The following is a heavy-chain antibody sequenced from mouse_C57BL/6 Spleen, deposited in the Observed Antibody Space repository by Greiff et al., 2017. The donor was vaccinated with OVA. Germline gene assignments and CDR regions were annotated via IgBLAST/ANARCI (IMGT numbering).Heavy chain of an antibody. CDR3: ASGDAGDYAMDY. Sequence: EVQLQESGPGLVKPSQSLSLTCSVTGYSITSGYYWNWLRQFPGNKLEWMGYISYDGSNNYNPSLKNRISITRDTSKNQFFLKLNSVTTEDTATYYCASGDAGDYAMDYWGQGTSVTVSS. J-gene: IGHJ4*01. CDR1: GYSITSGYY. V-gene: IGHV3-6*01. CDR2: ISYDGSN.